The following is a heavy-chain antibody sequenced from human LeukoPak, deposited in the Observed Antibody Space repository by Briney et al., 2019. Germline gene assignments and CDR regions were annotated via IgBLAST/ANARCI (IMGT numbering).Heavy chain of an antibody. V-gene: IGHV4-39*01. CDR1: GGSISSSSYY. Sequence: SETLSLTCTVSGGSISSSSYYWGWIRQPPGKGLERIGSIYYSGSTYYNPSLKSRITIFVDTSKNQFSLRLSSVTDADNAVYYCARVTGYMTEDYFDYWGQGTLITVSS. D-gene: IGHD6-13*01. J-gene: IGHJ4*02. CDR3: ARVTGYMTEDYFDY. CDR2: IYYSGST.